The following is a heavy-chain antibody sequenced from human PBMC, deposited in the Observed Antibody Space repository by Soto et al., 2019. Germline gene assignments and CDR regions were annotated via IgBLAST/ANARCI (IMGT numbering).Heavy chain of an antibody. Sequence: PGGSLRLSCAASQFSFSSYWMHWVRQVPGKGPAWVSRINHDGSKTEYADSVKGRFTISRDNTNNTLYLQMNSLRVEDTAMYYCVREPWGFSGTWYDYWGQGTLVTSPQ. CDR3: VREPWGFSGTWYDY. V-gene: IGHV3-74*01. J-gene: IGHJ4*02. CDR1: QFSFSSYW. D-gene: IGHD6-13*01. CDR2: INHDGSKT.